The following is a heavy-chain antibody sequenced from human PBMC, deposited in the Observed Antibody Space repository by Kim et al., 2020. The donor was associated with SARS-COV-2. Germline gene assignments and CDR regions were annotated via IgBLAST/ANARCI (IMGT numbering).Heavy chain of an antibody. CDR3: ARRNILTGADYYFDY. D-gene: IGHD3-9*01. V-gene: IGHV4-39*01. J-gene: IGHJ4*02. Sequence: PSLKSRVIISVDTSKNQFSLKLGSGTAADTAVYYCARRNILTGADYYFDYWGQGTLVTVSS.